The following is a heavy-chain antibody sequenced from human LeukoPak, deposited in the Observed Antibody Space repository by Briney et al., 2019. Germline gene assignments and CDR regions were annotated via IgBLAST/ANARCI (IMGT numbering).Heavy chain of an antibody. CDR1: GFTFSSYD. V-gene: IGHV3-13*01. D-gene: IGHD1-26*01. J-gene: IGHJ4*02. CDR2: IGTAGDT. CDR3: ARDPAQVGATPFFDY. Sequence: GGSLRLSCAASGFTFSSYDVHWFRQTTGKGLEWVSGIGTAGDTYYADTGSAKGRFTISRENAKNSFYLQMNSLRAEDTAVYYCARDPAQVGATPFFDYWGQGTLVTVSS.